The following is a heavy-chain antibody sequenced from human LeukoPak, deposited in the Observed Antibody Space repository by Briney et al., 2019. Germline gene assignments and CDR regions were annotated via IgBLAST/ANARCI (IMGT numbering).Heavy chain of an antibody. CDR2: MSSTGSTK. CDR1: GFIFSDYY. CDR3: ARCGDGLPCDFDY. Sequence: GGSLRLSCAASGFIFSDYYMSCIRQTPGKGLEWVSYMSSTGSTKYYADSVKGRFTISRDNAKNSLYLQMNSLRAEDTAMYYCARCGDGLPCDFDYWGQGTLLTVSS. V-gene: IGHV3-11*04. J-gene: IGHJ4*02. D-gene: IGHD3-10*01.